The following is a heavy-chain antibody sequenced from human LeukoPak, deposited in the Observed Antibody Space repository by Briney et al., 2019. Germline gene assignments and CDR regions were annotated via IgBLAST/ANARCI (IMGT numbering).Heavy chain of an antibody. J-gene: IGHJ4*02. CDR2: ISGSGGST. CDR1: GFTFSTYA. Sequence: PGGSLRLSCAASGFTFSTYAMSCVRQAPGKRLEWVSAISGSGGSTFNADSVKGRFTISRDNSKNTLFLQMNSLIAEDTAIYYCAKDHPSGYYFDYWGQGTLVTVSS. V-gene: IGHV3-23*01. CDR3: AKDHPSGYYFDY. D-gene: IGHD1-14*01.